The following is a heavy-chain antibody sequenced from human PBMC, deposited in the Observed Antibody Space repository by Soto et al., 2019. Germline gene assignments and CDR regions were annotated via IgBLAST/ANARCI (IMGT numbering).Heavy chain of an antibody. J-gene: IGHJ4*02. CDR2: IYWDDDK. CDR1: GFSLSTSGVG. Sequence: QITLKESGPTLVKPTQPLTLTCTFSGFSLSTSGVGVGWIRQHPGKALEWLALIYWDDDKRYSPSLNSRLTITNDVSKDQLVLTMTNMDPVDTATYYRAHRIQVFICSRGSRYSHCHASYFDYWGQGTLVTVSS. V-gene: IGHV2-5*02. CDR3: AHRIQVFICSRGSRYSHCHASYFDY. D-gene: IGHD2-15*01.